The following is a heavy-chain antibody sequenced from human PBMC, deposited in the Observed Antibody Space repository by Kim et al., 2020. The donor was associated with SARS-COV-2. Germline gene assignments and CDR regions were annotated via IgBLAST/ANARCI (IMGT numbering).Heavy chain of an antibody. CDR1: GFTFSSYG. V-gene: IGHV3-30*18. J-gene: IGHJ4*02. CDR2: ISYDGSNK. Sequence: GSLRLSCAASGFTFSSYGMHWVRQAPGKGLEWVAVISYDGSNKYYADSVKGRFTISRDNSKNTLYLQMNSLRAEDTAVYYCAKDSSIAARHFDYWGQGT. CDR3: AKDSSIAARHFDY. D-gene: IGHD6-6*01.